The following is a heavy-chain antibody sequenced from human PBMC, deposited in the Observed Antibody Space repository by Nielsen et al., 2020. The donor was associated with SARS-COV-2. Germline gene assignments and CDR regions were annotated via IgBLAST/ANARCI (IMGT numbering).Heavy chain of an antibody. J-gene: IGHJ4*02. Sequence: SETLSLTCTVSGGSISTSSHSWGWIRQPPGKGLEWIGTIYSSGTTYYGPSLRSRVTISIDRFKNRFSLRLSSVTAADTATYYRATPFFSGNFPGDPFDSWGQGTLVTVSS. D-gene: IGHD1-26*01. V-gene: IGHV4-39*01. CDR1: GGSISTSSHS. CDR3: ATPFFSGNFPGDPFDS. CDR2: IYSSGTT.